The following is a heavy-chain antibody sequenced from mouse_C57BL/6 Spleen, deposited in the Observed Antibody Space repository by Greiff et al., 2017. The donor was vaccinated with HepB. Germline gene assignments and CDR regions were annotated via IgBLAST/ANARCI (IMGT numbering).Heavy chain of an antibody. J-gene: IGHJ1*03. D-gene: IGHD2-3*01. CDR2: INPNNGGT. CDR1: GYTFTDYY. Sequence: VQLQQSGPELVKPGASVKISCKASGYTFTDYYMNWVKQSHGKSLEWIGDINPNNGGTSYNQKFKGKATLTVDKSSSTAYMELRSLTSEDSAVYYCARYYDGPYWYFDVWGTGTTVTVSS. V-gene: IGHV1-26*01. CDR3: ARYYDGPYWYFDV.